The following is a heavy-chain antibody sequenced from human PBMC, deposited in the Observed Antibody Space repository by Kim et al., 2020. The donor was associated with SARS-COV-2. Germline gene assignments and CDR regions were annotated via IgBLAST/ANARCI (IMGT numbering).Heavy chain of an antibody. V-gene: IGHV1-18*01. Sequence: ASVKVSCKASGYTFTSYGISWVRQAPGQGLEWMGWISAYNGNTNYAQKLQGRVTMTTDTSTSTAYMELRSLRSDDTAVYYCARFRGGRQQLALTDYYYYGMDVWGQGTTVTVAS. CDR2: ISAYNGNT. J-gene: IGHJ6*02. CDR3: ARFRGGRQQLALTDYYYYGMDV. CDR1: GYTFTSYG. D-gene: IGHD6-13*01.